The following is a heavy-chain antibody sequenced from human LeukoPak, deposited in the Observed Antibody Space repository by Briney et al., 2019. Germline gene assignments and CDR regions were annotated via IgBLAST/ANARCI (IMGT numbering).Heavy chain of an antibody. CDR2: INHSGST. V-gene: IGHV4-34*01. CDR1: GGSFSGYY. D-gene: IGHD3-10*01. Sequence: SETLSLTCAVYGGSFSGYYWSWIRQPPGKGLEWIGEINHSGSTNYSPSLKSRVTVSVDTSKNQFSLKLSSVTAADTAVYYCSRDAYSYGSGSPGGGYYYYYMDVWGKGTTVIVSS. J-gene: IGHJ6*03. CDR3: SRDAYSYGSGSPGGGYYYYYMDV.